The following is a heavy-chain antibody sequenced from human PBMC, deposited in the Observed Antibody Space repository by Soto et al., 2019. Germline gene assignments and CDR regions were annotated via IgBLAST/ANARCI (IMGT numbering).Heavy chain of an antibody. J-gene: IGHJ5*02. CDR1: GGSISSGGYY. D-gene: IGHD4-17*01. V-gene: IGHV4-31*03. Sequence: PSETLSLTCTVSGGSISSGGYYWSRIRQHPGKGLEWIGYIYYSGSTYYNPSLKSRVTISVDTSKNQFSLKLSSVTAADTAVYYCASSLSTATVTTPYNWFDPWGQGTLVTVSS. CDR3: ASSLSTATVTTPYNWFDP. CDR2: IYYSGST.